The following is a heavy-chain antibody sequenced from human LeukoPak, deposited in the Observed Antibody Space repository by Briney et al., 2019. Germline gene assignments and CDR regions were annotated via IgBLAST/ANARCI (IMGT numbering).Heavy chain of an antibody. CDR2: IYTSGST. D-gene: IGHD2-2*01. CDR1: GGSISSGSYY. J-gene: IGHJ6*03. CDR3: ARDFGDCSSTSCCPLSPYYYYYYMDV. V-gene: IGHV4-61*02. Sequence: SQTLSLTCTVSGGSISSGSYYWSWIRQPAGKGLEWIGRIYTSGSTNYNPSLKSRVTISVDTSKNQFSLKLSSVTAADTAVYYCARDFGDCSSTSCCPLSPYYYYYYMDVWGKGTTVTVSS.